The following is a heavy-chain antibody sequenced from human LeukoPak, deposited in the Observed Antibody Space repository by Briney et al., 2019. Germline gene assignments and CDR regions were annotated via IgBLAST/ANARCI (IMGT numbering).Heavy chain of an antibody. CDR3: ARATYYYDSSGYRRYYFDY. V-gene: IGHV4-59*01. Sequence: SETLSLTCTVSGGSISSYYWSWIRQPPGKGLEWIGYIYYSGSTNYNPSLKSRVTISVDTSKNQFSLKLSSVTAADTAVYYCARATYYYDSSGYRRYYFDYWGQGTLVTVSS. J-gene: IGHJ4*02. CDR2: IYYSGST. D-gene: IGHD3-22*01. CDR1: GGSISSYY.